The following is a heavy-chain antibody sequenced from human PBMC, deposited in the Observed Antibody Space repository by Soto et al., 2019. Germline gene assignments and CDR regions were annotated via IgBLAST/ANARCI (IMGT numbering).Heavy chain of an antibody. CDR3: ARQANYGSVTHDYVS. D-gene: IGHD3-10*01. V-gene: IGHV5-51*01. CDR1: GYNFISFW. Sequence: PCEPLKICCDTSGYNFISFWIAWVSQMPGEGMEWMGLIYPGESDTTYSPAFQGQVTISVDRSTKTAYLQWSSLKASDTAMYYCARQANYGSVTHDYVSWGERTLVTVST. CDR2: IYPGESDT. J-gene: IGHJ4*02.